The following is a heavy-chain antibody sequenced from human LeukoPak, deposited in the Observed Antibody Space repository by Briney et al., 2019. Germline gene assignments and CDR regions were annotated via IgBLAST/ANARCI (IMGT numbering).Heavy chain of an antibody. CDR3: ASSFHCSSTSCYLSTFDY. J-gene: IGHJ4*02. CDR1: GGSISSYY. CDR2: IYYSGST. Sequence: SETLSLTCTVAGGSISSYYGSWVRQPAGKGLGWIGYIYYSGSTNYNPSLKSRVTISVDTSKNQFSLKLSSVTAADTAVYYCASSFHCSSTSCYLSTFDYWGQGTLVTVSS. V-gene: IGHV4-59*08. D-gene: IGHD2-2*01.